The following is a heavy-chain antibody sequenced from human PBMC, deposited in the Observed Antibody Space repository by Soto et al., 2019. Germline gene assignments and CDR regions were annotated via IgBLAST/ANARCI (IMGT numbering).Heavy chain of an antibody. CDR2: ISAHNGNT. Sequence: QGHLVQSGAEVKKPGASVKVSCKGSGYTFTSYGITWVRQAPGQGLEWMGWISAHNGNTNYAQKLQGRVTVTRVTSTSTAYMELRSLRSDDTAVYYCARGRYGDYWGQGALVTVSS. CDR1: GYTFTSYG. V-gene: IGHV1-18*01. D-gene: IGHD1-1*01. CDR3: ARGRYGDY. J-gene: IGHJ4*02.